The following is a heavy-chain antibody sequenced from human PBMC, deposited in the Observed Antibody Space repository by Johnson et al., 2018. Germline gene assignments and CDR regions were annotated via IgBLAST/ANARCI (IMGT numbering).Heavy chain of an antibody. D-gene: IGHD2-21*01. CDR1: GFKLTNYT. V-gene: IGHV3-30*03. CDR2: LSYDARNR. J-gene: IGHJ3*02. Sequence: QVQLVESGGGVVQPGRSLRLSCAASGFKLTNYTIHWVRQAPGKGLEWVAVLSYDARNRYYADSMKGRFTISRDNSKNTLYLQMNSLRGEDTAVYYCVRDGGKLWWAEPFDIWGRGTKVTVSS. CDR3: VRDGGKLWWAEPFDI.